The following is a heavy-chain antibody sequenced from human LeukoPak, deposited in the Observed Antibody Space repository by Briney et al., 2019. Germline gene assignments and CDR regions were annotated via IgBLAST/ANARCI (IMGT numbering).Heavy chain of an antibody. V-gene: IGHV1-2*02. CDR2: MNVDSGGT. CDR3: ARDSKVTGTAFDS. D-gene: IGHD6-19*01. J-gene: IGHJ4*02. Sequence: ASVKVSCKASGHMFTDYYIHWVRQAPGQGFEWMGWMNVDSGGTKYAQKFQGRVTMTRDTSISTAFMDLTRLRSDDTAVYYCARDSKVTGTAFDSRGQGTLVTVSS. CDR1: GHMFTDYY.